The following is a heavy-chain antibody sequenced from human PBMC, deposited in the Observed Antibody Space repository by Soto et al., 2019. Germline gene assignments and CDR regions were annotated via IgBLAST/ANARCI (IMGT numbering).Heavy chain of an antibody. D-gene: IGHD4-17*01. J-gene: IGHJ4*02. V-gene: IGHV1-18*01. CDR3: ARAPYGERYYFDY. CDR1: GYTFSSYG. CDR2: ISIYNGNT. Sequence: EASVKVSCKASGYTFSSYGLSWVRQAPGQGLEWMGWISIYNGNTKYAQNFQGRVIMTTDASTTTGYMELRTLRSEDAAVYYCARAPYGERYYFDYWGQGTLVTVSS.